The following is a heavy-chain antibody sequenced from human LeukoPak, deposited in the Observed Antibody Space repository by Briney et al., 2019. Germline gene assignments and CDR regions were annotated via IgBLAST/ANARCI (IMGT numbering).Heavy chain of an antibody. CDR2: IKQDGSEK. J-gene: IGHJ4*02. CDR1: GFIFRSYW. D-gene: IGHD3-9*01. CDR3: ARVVGKTGYFRVANYFDY. Sequence: GGSLRLSCAASGFIFRSYWMSWVRQAPGKGLEWVANIKQDGSEKYYVDSVKGRFTISRDNAKNSLSLQMNSLRAEDTAVYYCARVVGKTGYFRVANYFDYWGQGTLVTVSS. V-gene: IGHV3-7*03.